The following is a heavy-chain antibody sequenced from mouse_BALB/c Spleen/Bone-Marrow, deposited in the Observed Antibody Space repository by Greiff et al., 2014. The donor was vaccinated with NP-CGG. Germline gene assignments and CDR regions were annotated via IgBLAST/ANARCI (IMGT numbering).Heavy chain of an antibody. CDR1: GYTFTDYA. D-gene: IGHD3-3*01. J-gene: IGHJ3*01. Sequence: VKLQQSGPELARPGESVKLSCKGSGYTFTDYAMHWVQQSHAKSLEWIGVITTYSANAKYNQKFKGKDTMTVDKSSSTGYLELERLTSDDSDIYGCARGGTGPFPYWGQGTLVTVSA. CDR3: ARGGTGPFPY. V-gene: IGHV1-67*01. CDR2: ITTYSANA.